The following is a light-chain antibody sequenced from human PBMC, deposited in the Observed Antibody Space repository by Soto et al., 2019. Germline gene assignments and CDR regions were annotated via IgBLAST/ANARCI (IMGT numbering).Light chain of an antibody. CDR3: QTWGTGPPVK. J-gene: IGLJ2*01. Sequence: QSVLTQSPSASASLGASVKFTCTLDSGHRNYAIAWHQQQPEKGPRYLMRVNSDGSHVKADGIPDRFSASSSGAERYLTISNLQAEDEAHYYCQTWGTGPPVKFGGGTQLTVL. CDR1: SGHRNYA. CDR2: VNSDGSH. V-gene: IGLV4-69*01.